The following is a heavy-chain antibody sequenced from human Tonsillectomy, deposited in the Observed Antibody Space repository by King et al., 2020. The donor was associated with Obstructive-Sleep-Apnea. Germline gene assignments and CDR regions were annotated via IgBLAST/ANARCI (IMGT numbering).Heavy chain of an antibody. J-gene: IGHJ3*01. D-gene: IGHD4-17*01. CDR3: ATDLGDYADVFTF. Sequence: VQLQESGPGLVKPSETLSLTCTVSGASISSYYWSWIRQSPAKGLEWIGYIYKDGSRYYNPSLKSRVSMSIYTSESRLSLTLSSVTAADTAIYYCATDLGDYADVFTFWGQGTMVTVSA. V-gene: IGHV4-59*01. CDR1: GASISSYY. CDR2: IYKDGSR.